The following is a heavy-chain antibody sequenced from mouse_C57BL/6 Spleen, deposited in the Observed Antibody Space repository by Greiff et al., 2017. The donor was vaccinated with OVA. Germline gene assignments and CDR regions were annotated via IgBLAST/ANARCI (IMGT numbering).Heavy chain of an antibody. CDR3: ARADCYARDD. CDR1: GYTFTSYW. J-gene: IGHJ4*01. Sequence: VQLQQPGAELVKPGASVKLSCKASGYTFTSYWITWVKQRPGQGLEWIGDIYPGSGSTNYNEKFKSKATLTVDTSSSTAYMQLSSLTSADSAVAYCARADCYARDDWGQGTSVTVSS. V-gene: IGHV1-55*01. CDR2: IYPGSGST.